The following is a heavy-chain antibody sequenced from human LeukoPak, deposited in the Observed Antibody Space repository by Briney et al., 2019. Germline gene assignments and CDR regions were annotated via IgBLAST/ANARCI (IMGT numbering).Heavy chain of an antibody. CDR3: ARGVYDILTGPFDY. V-gene: IGHV4-31*03. CDR1: GGSISSGGYY. Sequence: SETLSLTCTVSGGSISSGGYYWSWIRQHPGKGLEWIGYIYYNGSTYYNPSLKSRVTISVDTSKNQFSLKLSSVTAADTAVYYCARGVYDILTGPFDYWGQGTLVTVSS. CDR2: IYYNGST. J-gene: IGHJ4*02. D-gene: IGHD3-9*01.